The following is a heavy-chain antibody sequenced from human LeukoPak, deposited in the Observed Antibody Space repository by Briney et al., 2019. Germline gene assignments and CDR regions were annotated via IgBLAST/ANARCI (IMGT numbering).Heavy chain of an antibody. D-gene: IGHD2-2*01. CDR3: ARYKVVPAAIGHY. Sequence: GGSLRLSCAASGFTFSDYYMSWIRQAPGKGLEWVSYISSSGSTIYYAESVKGRFTISRDNAKNSLYLQMNSLGAEDTAVYYCARYKVVPAAIGHYWGQGTLVTVSS. J-gene: IGHJ4*02. CDR2: ISSSGSTI. CDR1: GFTFSDYY. V-gene: IGHV3-11*04.